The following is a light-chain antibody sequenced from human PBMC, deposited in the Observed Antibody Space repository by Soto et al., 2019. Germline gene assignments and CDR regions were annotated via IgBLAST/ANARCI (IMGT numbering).Light chain of an antibody. V-gene: IGLV1-44*01. CDR2: NNN. J-gene: IGLJ3*02. Sequence: QSALAQPPSASGTPGQRVTISCSGSSSNIGGNPVNWHQQLPGTAPKLLIYNNNQRPSGVPDRFSGSKSGTSASLAISGLQSEDEADYYCAAWHDSLNGPVFGGGTKVTVL. CDR3: AAWHDSLNGPV. CDR1: SSNIGGNP.